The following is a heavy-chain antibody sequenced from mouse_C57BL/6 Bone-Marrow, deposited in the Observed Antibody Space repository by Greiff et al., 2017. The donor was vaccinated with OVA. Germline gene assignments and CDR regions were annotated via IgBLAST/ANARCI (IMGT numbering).Heavy chain of an antibody. V-gene: IGHV2-5*01. CDR1: GFSLTSYG. J-gene: IGHJ3*01. D-gene: IGHD2-4*01. Sequence: QVQLQQSGPGLVQPSQSLSITCTVSGFSLTSYGVHWVRQSPGKGLEWLGVIWRGGSTDYNAAFMSRLSITKDNSKSQVFFKMNSLQADDTAIYYCAKKGGDYDSWFAYWGQGTLVTVSA. CDR2: IWRGGST. CDR3: AKKGGDYDSWFAY.